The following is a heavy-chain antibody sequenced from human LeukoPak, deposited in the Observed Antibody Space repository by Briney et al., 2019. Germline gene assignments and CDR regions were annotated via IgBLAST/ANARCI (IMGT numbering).Heavy chain of an antibody. Sequence: SETLSLTCTVSGGSISSYYWSWIRQPPGKGLEWIGYIYYSGSTNYNPSLKSRVTISVDTSKNQFSLKLSSVTAADTAVYYCARHIGDYYYYYYMDVWGKGTTVTISS. CDR3: ARHIGDYYYYYYMDV. D-gene: IGHD2-21*02. J-gene: IGHJ6*03. CDR1: GGSISSYY. V-gene: IGHV4-59*08. CDR2: IYYSGST.